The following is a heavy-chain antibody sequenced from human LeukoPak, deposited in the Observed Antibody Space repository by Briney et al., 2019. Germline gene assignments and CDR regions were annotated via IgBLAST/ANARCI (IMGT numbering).Heavy chain of an antibody. CDR2: ITGDGGRT. V-gene: IGHV3-43*02. J-gene: IGHJ4*02. D-gene: IGHD6-19*01. CDR1: GFTFDDYA. Sequence: GGSLRLSCAASGFTFDDYAMHWVRQAPGKGLEWVSFITGDGGRTYFADSVKGRFTISRDNRKNSLYLQMNSLRTDDTALYYCAREGPIAVAGYFDYWGQATLVTVSS. CDR3: AREGPIAVAGYFDY.